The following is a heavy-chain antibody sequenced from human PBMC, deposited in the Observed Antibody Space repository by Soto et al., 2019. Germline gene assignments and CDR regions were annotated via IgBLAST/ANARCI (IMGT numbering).Heavy chain of an antibody. Sequence: GASVKVSCKASGYRFIDYGVHWVRQAPGQRLEWMGWVNVGSGHTKYSRRFQGTATFTRDTSTSTVYMELTSLTSEDTAVYYCAKDGGPAYCNSPGCSAEHFDYWGQGTLVTVSS. CDR1: GYRFIDYG. CDR3: AKDGGPAYCNSPGCSAEHFDY. V-gene: IGHV1-3*01. CDR2: VNVGSGHT. J-gene: IGHJ4*02. D-gene: IGHD2-2*01.